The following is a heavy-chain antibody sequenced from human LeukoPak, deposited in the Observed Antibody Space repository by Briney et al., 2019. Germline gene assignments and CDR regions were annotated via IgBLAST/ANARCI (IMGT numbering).Heavy chain of an antibody. D-gene: IGHD3-10*01. CDR1: GFTFSNAW. CDR2: IKSKTDGGTT. V-gene: IGHV3-15*01. J-gene: IGHJ4*02. CDR3: TTDPQVRVRMVRGVITSGKDY. Sequence: GGSLRLSCAASGFTFSNAWMSWVRQAPGKGLEWVGRIKSKTDGGTTDYAAPVKGRFTISRDDSKNTLYLQMNSLKTEDTAVYYCTTDPQVRVRMVRGVITSGKDYWGQGTLVTVSS.